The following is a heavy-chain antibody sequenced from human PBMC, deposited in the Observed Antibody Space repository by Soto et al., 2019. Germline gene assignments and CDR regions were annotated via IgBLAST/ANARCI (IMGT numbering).Heavy chain of an antibody. V-gene: IGHV4-31*03. CDR3: ARGSSIAGLYYGMDV. CDR1: GGSISSGGYY. Sequence: SETLSLTCTVSGGSISSGGYYWTWIRQHPGKGLEWIGYNYYSGITYYNPSLKSRVTISLDTSKYQFSLKLSSVTAADTAVYYCARGSSIAGLYYGMDVWGQGTTVTVSS. CDR2: NYYSGIT. D-gene: IGHD6-6*01. J-gene: IGHJ6*02.